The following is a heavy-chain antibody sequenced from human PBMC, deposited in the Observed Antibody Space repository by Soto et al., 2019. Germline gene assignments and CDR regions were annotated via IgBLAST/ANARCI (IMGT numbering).Heavy chain of an antibody. Sequence: PSETLSLTCAVYCGSFSGYYWSWIRQPPGKGLEWIGEINHSGSTNYNPSLKSRVTISVDTSKNQFSLKLSSVTAADTAVYYCARANESNWFDPWGQGTLVTVSS. CDR3: ARANESNWFDP. V-gene: IGHV4-34*01. CDR2: INHSGST. J-gene: IGHJ5*02. D-gene: IGHD1-1*01. CDR1: CGSFSGYY.